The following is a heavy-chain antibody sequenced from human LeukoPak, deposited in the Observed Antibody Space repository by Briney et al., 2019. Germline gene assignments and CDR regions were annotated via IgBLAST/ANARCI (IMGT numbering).Heavy chain of an antibody. J-gene: IGHJ4*02. Sequence: GALRLSCAAAGFNFSSSCMHWGRPAPGQGLEGVAVIWYDGSNKYYADSVKGRFTISRDNSKNTLYLQMNSLRAEDTAVYYCARGSYYYDSSGSLDYWGQGTLVTVSS. D-gene: IGHD3-22*01. V-gene: IGHV3-33*01. CDR2: IWYDGSNK. CDR3: ARGSYYYDSSGSLDY. CDR1: GFNFSSSC.